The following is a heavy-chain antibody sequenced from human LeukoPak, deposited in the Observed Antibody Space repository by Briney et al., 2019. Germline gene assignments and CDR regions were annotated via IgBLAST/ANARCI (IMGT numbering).Heavy chain of an antibody. Sequence: GGSLRLSCAASGFTFSDTWMHWVRQAPGEGLVWVSRISSDGSDTRYAESVKGRFTISRDNAKNSLYLQVNSLRAEDTAVYYCARDLPSYSSSSLFDYWGQGTLVTVSS. D-gene: IGHD6-6*01. J-gene: IGHJ4*02. CDR2: ISSDGSDT. CDR3: ARDLPSYSSSSLFDY. CDR1: GFTFSDTW. V-gene: IGHV3-74*01.